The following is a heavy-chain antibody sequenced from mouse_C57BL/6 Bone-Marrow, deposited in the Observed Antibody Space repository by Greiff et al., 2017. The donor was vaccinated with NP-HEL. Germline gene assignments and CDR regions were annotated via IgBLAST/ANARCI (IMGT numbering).Heavy chain of an antibody. Sequence: EVQLQQSGTVLARPGASVKMSCKTSGYTFTSYWMHWVKQRPGQGLEWIGAIYPGNSDTSYNQKFKGKAKMTADTSASTAYLELSSLTNEDSVVYYCTRREIGFLDYWGQGTTLTVSA. CDR1: GYTFTSYW. J-gene: IGHJ2*01. CDR3: TRREIGFLDY. CDR2: IYPGNSDT. V-gene: IGHV1-5*01.